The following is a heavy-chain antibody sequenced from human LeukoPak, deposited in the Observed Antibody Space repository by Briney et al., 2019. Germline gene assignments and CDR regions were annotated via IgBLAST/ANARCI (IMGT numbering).Heavy chain of an antibody. J-gene: IGHJ4*02. CDR3: ARAENRGSYSY. Sequence: GGSLRLSCAASGFIFSSLAMHWVRQAPGKAPEYVSAITSNGDRTYCANSVRGRFTMSRDNSKNRLYLQMGSLRADDMAVYYCARAENRGSYSYWGQGTLVTVSS. D-gene: IGHD1-26*01. V-gene: IGHV3-64*01. CDR2: ITSNGDRT. CDR1: GFIFSSLA.